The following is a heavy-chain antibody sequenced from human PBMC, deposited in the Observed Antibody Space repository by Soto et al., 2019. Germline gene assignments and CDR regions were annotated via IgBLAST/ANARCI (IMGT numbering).Heavy chain of an antibody. J-gene: IGHJ5*02. CDR1: GGSISSYY. CDR3: ARGTIALRFLEWVNWFDP. CDR2: IYYSGST. V-gene: IGHV4-59*01. D-gene: IGHD3-3*01. Sequence: PSETLSLTCTVSGGSISSYYWSWIRQPPGKGLEWIGYIYYSGSTNYNPSLKSRVTISVDTSKNQFSLKLSSVTAADTAVYYCARGTIALRFLEWVNWFDPWGQGTLVTVSS.